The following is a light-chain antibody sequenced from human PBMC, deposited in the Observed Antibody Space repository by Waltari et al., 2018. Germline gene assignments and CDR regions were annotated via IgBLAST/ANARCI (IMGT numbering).Light chain of an antibody. Sequence: AIQMTQSPSSLSASVGDRVTITCRASQGIRNDLGWYQQKPGKAPTLLISAPSSLHSGVPSRFSGSRSGTYFTLTISSLQPEDFATYYCLQDYNYPWTFGQGTKVEIK. CDR3: LQDYNYPWT. CDR1: QGIRND. V-gene: IGKV1-6*01. CDR2: APS. J-gene: IGKJ1*01.